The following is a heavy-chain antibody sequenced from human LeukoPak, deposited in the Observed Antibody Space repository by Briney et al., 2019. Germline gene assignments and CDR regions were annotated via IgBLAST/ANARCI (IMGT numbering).Heavy chain of an antibody. CDR1: GFTFGGSA. Sequence: GGSLRLSCEASGFTFGGSAMSWVRQAPGKGPEWISDISGAGRETYYADSVKGRFTISRDNSKNTLYLQLNSLGAEDTAVYFCAKIDSPRVGWRAPFDYWGQGTLVTVSS. CDR2: ISGAGRET. D-gene: IGHD6-19*01. J-gene: IGHJ4*02. V-gene: IGHV3-23*01. CDR3: AKIDSPRVGWRAPFDY.